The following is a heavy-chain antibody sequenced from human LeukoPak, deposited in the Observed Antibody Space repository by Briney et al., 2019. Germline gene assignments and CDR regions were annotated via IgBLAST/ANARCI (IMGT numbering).Heavy chain of an antibody. CDR1: GFTFSSYS. V-gene: IGHV3-21*01. CDR2: ISSSSSYI. J-gene: IGHJ5*02. CDR3: ARAGGTMIKWFDP. D-gene: IGHD3-22*01. Sequence: PGGSLRLSCAASGFTFSSYSMNWVRQAPGKGLEWVSSISSSSSYIYYTDSVKGRFTISRDNAKNSLYLQMNSLRAEDTAVYYCARAGGTMIKWFDPWGQGTLVTVSS.